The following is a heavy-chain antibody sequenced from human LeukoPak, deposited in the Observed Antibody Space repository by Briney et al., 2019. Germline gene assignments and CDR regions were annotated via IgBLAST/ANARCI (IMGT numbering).Heavy chain of an antibody. CDR1: GGSISSYY. CDR2: IYYSGST. J-gene: IGHJ4*02. V-gene: IGHV4-59*12. Sequence: SETLSLTCTVSGGSISSYYWSWIRQPPGKGLEWIGYIYYSGSTNYNPSLKSRVTISVDTSKNQFSLKLSSVTAADTAVYYCARRAGLVQGFDYWGQGTLVTVSS. D-gene: IGHD6-13*01. CDR3: ARRAGLVQGFDY.